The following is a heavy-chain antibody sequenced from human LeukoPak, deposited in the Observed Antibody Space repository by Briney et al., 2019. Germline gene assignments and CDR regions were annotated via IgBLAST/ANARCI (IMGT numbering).Heavy chain of an antibody. CDR3: ARVDIVATINFDY. V-gene: IGHV4-38-2*02. J-gene: IGHJ4*02. D-gene: IGHD5-12*01. CDR2: IYHSGST. Sequence: PSETLSLTCTVSGYSISSANYWVWIRQPPGKGLEWIGSIYHSGSTYYNPSLKSRVTISVDTSKNQFSLKLSSVTAADTAVYYCARVDIVATINFDYWGQGTLVTVSS. CDR1: GYSISSANY.